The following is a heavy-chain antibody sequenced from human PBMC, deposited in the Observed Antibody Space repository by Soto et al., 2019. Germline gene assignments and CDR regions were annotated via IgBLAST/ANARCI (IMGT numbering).Heavy chain of an antibody. J-gene: IGHJ4*02. CDR2: IHHTGRT. V-gene: IGHV4-4*02. CDR3: GGERLRSVWAFDF. Sequence: SETLSLTCAISGASTYTNDWWIWLRQPPGRGLEWIAEIHHTGRTNYNASFMGRAALSVDNSKNQFHLNLRAVTAADTAIYFCGGERLRSVWAFDFWCQGYLVTVS. CDR1: GASTYTNDW. D-gene: IGHD6-19*01.